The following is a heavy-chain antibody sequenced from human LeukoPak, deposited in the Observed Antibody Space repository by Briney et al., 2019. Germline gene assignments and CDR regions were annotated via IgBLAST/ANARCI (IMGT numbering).Heavy chain of an antibody. V-gene: IGHV3-66*04. CDR1: GFSLRNYA. Sequence: GTSLRLSCAASGFSLRNYAMHWVRQAPGKGLEWVSVIYSGGSTYYADSVKGRFTISRDNSKNTLYLQMNSLRAEDTAVYYCATPVMITFGGRTFDYWGQGTLVTVSS. J-gene: IGHJ4*02. D-gene: IGHD3-16*01. CDR2: IYSGGST. CDR3: ATPVMITFGGRTFDY.